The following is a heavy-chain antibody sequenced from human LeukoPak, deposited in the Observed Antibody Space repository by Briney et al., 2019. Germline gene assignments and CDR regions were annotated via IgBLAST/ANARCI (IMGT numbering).Heavy chain of an antibody. CDR2: IYYSGST. Sequence: SETLSLTCTVSGGSISSHYWSWIRQPPGKGLEWIGYIYYSGSTNYNPSLKSRVTISVDTSKNQFSLKLSSVTAAVTAVYYCARDIAARGYYYYMDVWGKGTTVTVSS. CDR1: GGSISSHY. V-gene: IGHV4-59*11. D-gene: IGHD6-6*01. CDR3: ARDIAARGYYYYMDV. J-gene: IGHJ6*03.